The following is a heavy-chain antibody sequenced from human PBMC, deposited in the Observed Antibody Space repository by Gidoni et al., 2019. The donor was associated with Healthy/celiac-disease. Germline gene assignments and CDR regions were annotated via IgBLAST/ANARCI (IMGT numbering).Heavy chain of an antibody. CDR2: ISSSSSTI. D-gene: IGHD3-10*01. V-gene: IGHV3-48*01. CDR1: GFTFSSYS. Sequence: EVQLVESGGGLVQPGGSLRLSCAASGFTFSSYSMNWVRQAPGKGLEWVSYISSSSSTIYYADSVKGRFTISRDNAKNSLYLQMNSLRAEDTAVYYCARDYTTMVRYYYYYYGMDVWGQGTTVTVSS. J-gene: IGHJ6*02. CDR3: ARDYTTMVRYYYYYYGMDV.